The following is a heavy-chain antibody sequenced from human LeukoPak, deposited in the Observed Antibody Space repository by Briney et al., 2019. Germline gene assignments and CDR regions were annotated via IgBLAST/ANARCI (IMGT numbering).Heavy chain of an antibody. Sequence: ASVKVSCKASGYTFTGYYMHWVRQAPGQGLEWMGGIIPIFGTANYAQKFQGRVTITTDESTSTAYMELSSLRSEDTAVYYCARDELWGSSRGAGLAFDIWGQGTMVTVSS. CDR3: ARDELWGSSRGAGLAFDI. J-gene: IGHJ3*02. CDR1: GYTFTGYY. V-gene: IGHV1-69*05. D-gene: IGHD3-16*01. CDR2: IIPIFGTA.